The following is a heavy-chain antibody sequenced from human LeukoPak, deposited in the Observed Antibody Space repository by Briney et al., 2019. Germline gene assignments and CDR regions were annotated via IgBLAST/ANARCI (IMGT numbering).Heavy chain of an antibody. CDR3: ARGSLGYCSSTSCYMRSVFDY. V-gene: IGHV4-34*01. CDR2: INHSGST. Sequence: PSETLSLTCAVYGGSFSGYYWSWIRQPPGKGLEWIGEINHSGSTNYNPSLKSRVTISVDTSKNQFSLKLSSVTAADTAVYYCARGSLGYCSSTSCYMRSVFDYWGQGTLDTVSS. J-gene: IGHJ4*02. CDR1: GGSFSGYY. D-gene: IGHD2-2*02.